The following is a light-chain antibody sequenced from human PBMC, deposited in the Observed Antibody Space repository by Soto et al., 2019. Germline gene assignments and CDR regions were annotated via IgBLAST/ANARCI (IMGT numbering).Light chain of an antibody. CDR2: GAS. V-gene: IGKV3-15*01. J-gene: IGKJ1*01. CDR3: QQYNNWPWT. CDR1: KSVSSN. Sequence: EIVLTQSPAALSLSPGERATLSCRASKSVSSNLAWHQQKPGQAPRLLIYGASTRATGIPDRFSGNGSGTEFTLTISSLQSEDFAVYYYQQYNNWPWTFGQGTKVEIK.